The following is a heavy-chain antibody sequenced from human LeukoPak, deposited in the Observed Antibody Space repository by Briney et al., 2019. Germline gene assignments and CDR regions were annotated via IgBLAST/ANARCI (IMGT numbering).Heavy chain of an antibody. CDR2: IYYTGST. V-gene: IGHV4-59*02. J-gene: IGHJ4*02. D-gene: IGHD7-27*01. Sequence: SETLSLTCTISGGSVSDYYWSWIRQSPGRGLEWIGYIYYTGSTTYNPSLKSRVTISADTSKNQFSLKLSSVTAADTAVYYCASRKLGNDYWGQGTLVTVSS. CDR1: GGSVSDYY. CDR3: ASRKLGNDY.